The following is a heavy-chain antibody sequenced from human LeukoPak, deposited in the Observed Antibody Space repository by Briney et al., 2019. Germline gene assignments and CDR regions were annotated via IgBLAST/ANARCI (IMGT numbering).Heavy chain of an antibody. V-gene: IGHV4-59*12. J-gene: IGHJ6*02. D-gene: IGHD3-10*01. CDR3: ARDYRYGSGSYLGYYYGMDV. CDR1: GGSISSYY. Sequence: NPSETLSLTCTVSGGSISSYYWSWIRQPPGKGLEWIGYIYYSGSTNYNPSLKSRVTISVDTSKNQFSLKLSSVTAADTAVYYCARDYRYGSGSYLGYYYGMDVWGQGTTVTVSS. CDR2: IYYSGST.